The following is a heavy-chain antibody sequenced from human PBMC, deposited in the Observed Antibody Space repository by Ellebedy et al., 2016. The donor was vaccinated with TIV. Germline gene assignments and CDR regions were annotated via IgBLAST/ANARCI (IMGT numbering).Heavy chain of an antibody. CDR3: ARDLGGYDVFDY. D-gene: IGHD5-12*01. Sequence: GGSLRLFCAASGFSFSDYYMSWIRRAPGKGLEWLSYISTNSSTKYNTDSVKGRFTISRDNAKNSLYLQMNSLRAEDTAVYYCARDLGGYDVFDYWGRGTLVTVSS. CDR1: GFSFSDYY. V-gene: IGHV3-11*01. CDR2: ISTNSSTK. J-gene: IGHJ4*02.